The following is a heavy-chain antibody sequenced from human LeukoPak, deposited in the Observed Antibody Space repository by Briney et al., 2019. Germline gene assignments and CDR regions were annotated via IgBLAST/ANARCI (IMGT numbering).Heavy chain of an antibody. V-gene: IGHV3-21*01. CDR2: ISSSSSYI. CDR1: RFTFSSYS. Sequence: GGSLRLSCAASRFTFSSYSMNWVRQAPGKGLEWVSSISSSSSYIYYADSVKGRFTISRDNAKNPLYLQMNSLRAEDTAVYYCARGRVVPAEEPPYFDYWGQGTLVTVSS. D-gene: IGHD2-2*01. J-gene: IGHJ4*02. CDR3: ARGRVVPAEEPPYFDY.